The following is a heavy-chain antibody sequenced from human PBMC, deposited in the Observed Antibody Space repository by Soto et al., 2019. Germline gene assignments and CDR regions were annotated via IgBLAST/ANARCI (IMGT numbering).Heavy chain of an antibody. CDR3: ASEGYASNYFGMDV. CDR1: GGSISSGDYY. V-gene: IGHV4-30-4*01. Sequence: PSETLSLSYTVSGGSISSGDYYWSWIRQPPGKGLEWIGYIFYSGSTYYNPSLKSRVTISVDTSKNQFSLRLSSVTAADTAVYYCASEGYASNYFGMDVWGQGTTVTVSS. D-gene: IGHD5-12*01. CDR2: IFYSGST. J-gene: IGHJ6*02.